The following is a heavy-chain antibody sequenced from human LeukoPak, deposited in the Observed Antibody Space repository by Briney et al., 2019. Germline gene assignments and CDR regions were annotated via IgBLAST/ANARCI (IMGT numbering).Heavy chain of an antibody. J-gene: IGHJ4*02. V-gene: IGHV4-4*07. CDR3: ARGPNRSSWYYFDY. Sequence: PSETLSLTCTVSGGSISSSYWTWIRQPAGKGLEWIGRVYSSGSTNYNPSLKSRVTMSVDTSKNQFSLKLSSVTAADTAVYYCARGPNRSSWYYFDYWGQGTLVTVSS. CDR2: VYSSGST. D-gene: IGHD6-13*01. CDR1: GGSISSSY.